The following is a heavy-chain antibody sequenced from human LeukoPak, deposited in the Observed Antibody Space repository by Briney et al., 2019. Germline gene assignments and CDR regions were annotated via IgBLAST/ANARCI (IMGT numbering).Heavy chain of an antibody. CDR2: IYYSGST. Sequence: PSETLSLTCTVCGGSVSSGSYYWSWIRQPPGKGLEWIGYIYYSGSTNYNPSLKSRVTISVDTSKNQFSLKLSSVTAADTAVYYCARARITMVRGGFYGMDVWGKGTTVTVSS. CDR3: ARARITMVRGGFYGMDV. J-gene: IGHJ6*04. CDR1: GGSVSSGSYY. D-gene: IGHD3-10*01. V-gene: IGHV4-61*01.